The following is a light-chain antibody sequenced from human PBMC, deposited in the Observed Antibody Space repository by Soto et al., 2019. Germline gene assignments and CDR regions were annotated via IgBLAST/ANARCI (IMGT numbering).Light chain of an antibody. CDR1: QSVSSY. CDR3: HQYGSSPWT. CDR2: DAS. Sequence: EIVLTQSPATLSLSPGERATLSCRASQSVSSYLAWYQQKPGQAPRLLIYDASTRATGIPARFSGSGSGTDFTLTIRRLEPEDFAVYDCHQYGSSPWTFGQGTKVEIK. J-gene: IGKJ1*01. V-gene: IGKV3-20*01.